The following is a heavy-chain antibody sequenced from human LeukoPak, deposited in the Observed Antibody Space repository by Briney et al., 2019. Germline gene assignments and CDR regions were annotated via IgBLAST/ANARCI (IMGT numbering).Heavy chain of an antibody. CDR1: GFTFSSYG. Sequence: GGSLRLSCAASGFTFSSYGMHWVRQAPGKGLEWVAGISYDGSNKYYADSVKGRFTISRDNSKNTLYLQMNSLRAEDTAVYYCATHQGYYGSGSYFTHWGQGTLVTVSS. CDR3: ATHQGYYGSGSYFTH. D-gene: IGHD3-10*01. CDR2: ISYDGSNK. J-gene: IGHJ4*02. V-gene: IGHV3-30*03.